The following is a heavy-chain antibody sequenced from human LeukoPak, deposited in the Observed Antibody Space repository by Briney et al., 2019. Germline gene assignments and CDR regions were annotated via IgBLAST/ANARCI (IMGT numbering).Heavy chain of an antibody. CDR3: ARDSLYGVVDY. CDR2: INPSGGST. CDR1: GYTFTSYY. J-gene: IGHJ4*02. Sequence: ASVKVSCKTSGYTFTSYYIHWVRQAPGQGLEWMGIINPSGGSTSYAQKFRGRVTMTRDTSTSTVYMYLSSLRSEDTAVYYCARDSLYGVVDYWGQGTLVTASS. D-gene: IGHD4-17*01. V-gene: IGHV1-46*01.